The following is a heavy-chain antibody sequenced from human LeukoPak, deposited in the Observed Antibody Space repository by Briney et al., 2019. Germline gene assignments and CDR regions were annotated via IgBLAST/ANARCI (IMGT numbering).Heavy chain of an antibody. Sequence: AVKVSCKASGGTFSSYAISWVRQAPGQGLEWMGRIIPIFGTANYAQKFQGRVTITTDESTSTAYMELSSLRSEDTAVYYCARDSGHPSSFDYWGQGTLVSVSS. CDR1: GGTFSSYA. CDR2: IIPIFGTA. CDR3: ARDSGHPSSFDY. V-gene: IGHV1-69*05. J-gene: IGHJ4*02. D-gene: IGHD5-12*01.